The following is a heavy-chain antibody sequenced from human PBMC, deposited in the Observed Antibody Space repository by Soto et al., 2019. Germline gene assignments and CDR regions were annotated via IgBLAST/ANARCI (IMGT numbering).Heavy chain of an antibody. CDR2: ISNDGTGT. CDR3: VRDQDSRGYSVFNL. V-gene: IGHV3-74*01. CDR1: GFTFSSYL. J-gene: IGHJ5*02. Sequence: GGSLKLSCAASGFTFSSYLMHLVRQGPGKGLEWVSRISNDGTGTTYADSVQGRFTVSRDNSKTTVYLQMNRLRPEDTAVYFCVRDQDSRGYSVFNLWGQGTQVTVSS. D-gene: IGHD3-22*01.